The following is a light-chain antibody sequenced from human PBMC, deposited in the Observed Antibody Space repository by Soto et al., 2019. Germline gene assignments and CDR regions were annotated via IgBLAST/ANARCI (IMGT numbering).Light chain of an antibody. CDR3: QQAHSFPIT. CDR1: QDIGHR. V-gene: IGKV1-12*01. J-gene: IGKJ5*01. CDR2: VAS. Sequence: DIQMTQSPSSVSASVGDRVTITCRASQDIGHRLAWYQQKAGKAPKLLIYVASTLESGVPSRFSGSGSGTDYTLTITSLQPEDFATYYCQQAHSFPITFGQGTRLEIK.